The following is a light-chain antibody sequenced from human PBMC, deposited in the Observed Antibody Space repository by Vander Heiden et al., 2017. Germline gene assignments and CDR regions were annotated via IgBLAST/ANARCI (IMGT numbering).Light chain of an antibody. CDR1: SSNIGAGYD. V-gene: IGLV1-40*01. CDR3: QSYDSGLTGYVV. J-gene: IGLJ2*01. Sequence: QSVLTQPPSVSGAPGQRVTTTCTGRSSNIGAGYDVHWYQQVPRTAPKPLIYGNTNRPSGVPDRFAGSKSGTSASLAITGLQAEDEADYYCQSYDSGLTGYVVFGGGTKLTVL. CDR2: GNT.